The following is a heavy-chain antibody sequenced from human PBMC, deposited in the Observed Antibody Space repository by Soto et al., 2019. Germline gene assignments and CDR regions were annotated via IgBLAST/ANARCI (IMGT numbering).Heavy chain of an antibody. CDR2: INPNSGGT. J-gene: IGHJ6*02. V-gene: IGHV1-2*04. Sequence: QVQLVQSGAEVKKPGASVKVSCKASGYTFTGYYMHSVRQAPGQGLEWMGWINPNSGGTNYAQKFQGWVTMTRDTFISTAYMELSRLRADDTAVYYCARAFGTMVRVVEGPYYYYDMDVWGQGTTVTVSS. CDR1: GYTFTGYY. D-gene: IGHD3-10*01. CDR3: ARAFGTMVRVVEGPYYYYDMDV.